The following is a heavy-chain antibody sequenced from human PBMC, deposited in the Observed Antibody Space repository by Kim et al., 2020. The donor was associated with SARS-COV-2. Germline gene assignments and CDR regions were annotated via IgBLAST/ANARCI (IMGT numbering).Heavy chain of an antibody. CDR1: GYTFTSYA. CDR2: INTNTGNP. CDR3: ARVVMRWLQFPHHRNDAFDI. Sequence: ASVKVSCKASGYTFTSYAVNWVRQAPGQGLEWMGWINTNTGNPTYAQGFTGRFVFSLDTSVSTAYLQISSLKAEDTAVYYCARVVMRWLQFPHHRNDAFDIWGQGTMVTVSS. J-gene: IGHJ3*02. V-gene: IGHV7-4-1*02. D-gene: IGHD5-12*01.